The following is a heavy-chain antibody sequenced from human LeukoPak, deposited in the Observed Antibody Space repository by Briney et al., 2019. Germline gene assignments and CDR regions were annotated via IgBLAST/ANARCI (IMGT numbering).Heavy chain of an antibody. V-gene: IGHV1-46*01. J-gene: IGHJ4*02. CDR1: GYTFTSYY. CDR2: INPSGGST. D-gene: IGHD2-2*01. CDR3: ARIYCSSTSCHEGYFDY. Sequence: ASVKVSCKASGYTFTSYYMHWVRQAPGQGLEWMGTINPSGGSTSYAQKFQGRVTMTRDTSTSTVYMELSSLRSEDTAVYYCARIYCSSTSCHEGYFDYWGQGTLVTVSS.